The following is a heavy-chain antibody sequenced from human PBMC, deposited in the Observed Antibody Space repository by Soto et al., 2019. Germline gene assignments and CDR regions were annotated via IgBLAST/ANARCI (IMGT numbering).Heavy chain of an antibody. Sequence: QVQLVESGGGLVKPGGSLRLSCAASGFTFSDYYMSWIRQAPGKGLGWVSYISSSSSYTNYADSVKGRFTISRDNAKNSLYLQMNSLRAEDTAVYYCARIIAAAGGRRYFDLWGRGTLVTVSS. CDR3: ARIIAAAGGRRYFDL. CDR2: ISSSSSYT. CDR1: GFTFSDYY. D-gene: IGHD6-13*01. V-gene: IGHV3-11*05. J-gene: IGHJ2*01.